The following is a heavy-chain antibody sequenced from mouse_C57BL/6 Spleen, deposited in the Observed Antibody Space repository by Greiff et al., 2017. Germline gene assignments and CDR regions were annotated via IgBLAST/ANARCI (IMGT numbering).Heavy chain of an antibody. CDR1: GYTFTSYW. J-gene: IGHJ1*03. CDR3: ARSPYYYGSSRYFDV. V-gene: IGHV1-69*01. CDR2: IDPSDSYT. Sequence: VKLQQPGAELVMPGASVKLSCKASGYTFTSYWMHWVKQRPGQGLEWIGEIDPSDSYTNYNQKFKGKSTLTVDKSSSTAYMQLSSLTSEDSAVYYCARSPYYYGSSRYFDVWGTGTTVTVSS. D-gene: IGHD1-1*01.